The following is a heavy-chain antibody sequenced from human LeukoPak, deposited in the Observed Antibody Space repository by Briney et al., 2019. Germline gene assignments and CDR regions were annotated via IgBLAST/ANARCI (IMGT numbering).Heavy chain of an antibody. CDR2: ISGSGGTT. D-gene: IGHD3-10*01. V-gene: IGHV3-23*01. Sequence: SGGSLRLSCAASGYTFSSYAMSWVRQTPGKGLEWVSGISGSGGTTYYADSVKGRFTISRDDSKNTLYLQMNSLRAEDTAVYYCAKSVGITMVRGVTNWFDPWGQGTLVTVSS. CDR3: AKSVGITMVRGVTNWFDP. CDR1: GYTFSSYA. J-gene: IGHJ5*02.